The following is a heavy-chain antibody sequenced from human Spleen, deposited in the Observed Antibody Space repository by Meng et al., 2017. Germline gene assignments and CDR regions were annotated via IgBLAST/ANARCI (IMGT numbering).Heavy chain of an antibody. V-gene: IGHV3-30*04. CDR2: ISYDGSNK. J-gene: IGHJ4*02. CDR3: AREAYGDYYFDY. Sequence: GGSLRLSCAASGFTFSGYAMHWVRQAPGKGLDWVTIISYDGSNKYYADSVKGRFTVSRDNSKNTLYLQMNGLRTEDTAVYYCAREAYGDYYFDYWGQGTLVTVSS. D-gene: IGHD4-17*01. CDR1: GFTFSGYA.